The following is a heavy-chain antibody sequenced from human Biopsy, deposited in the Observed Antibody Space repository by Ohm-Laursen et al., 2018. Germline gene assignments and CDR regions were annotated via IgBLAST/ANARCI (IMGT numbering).Heavy chain of an antibody. CDR3: TRAGGGKIYGL. CDR2: IHYSGNT. V-gene: IGHV4-31*03. J-gene: IGHJ4*02. CDR1: GASVKTSGYF. Sequence: PSDTLSLTCSVSGASVKTSGYFWAWIRQHPGTGLEWIGYIHYSGNTLYNPSLKSRLTISVDTSRNQFSLKLTSVTAADTALYYCTRAGGGKIYGLWDQGTLVTVSS. D-gene: IGHD3-16*01.